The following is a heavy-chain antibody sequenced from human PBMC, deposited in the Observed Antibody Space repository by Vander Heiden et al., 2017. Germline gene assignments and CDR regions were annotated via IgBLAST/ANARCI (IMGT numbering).Heavy chain of an antibody. J-gene: IGHJ4*02. Sequence: EVQLVESGGGLVQPGRSLRLSCAASGFTFDDYAMHWVRQAPGKGLEWVSGISWNSGSIGYADSVKGRFTISRDNAKNSLYLQMNSLRAEDTALYYCAKAGFLIAVAVYFDYWGQGTLVTVSS. CDR2: ISWNSGSI. D-gene: IGHD6-19*01. CDR1: GFTFDDYA. CDR3: AKAGFLIAVAVYFDY. V-gene: IGHV3-9*01.